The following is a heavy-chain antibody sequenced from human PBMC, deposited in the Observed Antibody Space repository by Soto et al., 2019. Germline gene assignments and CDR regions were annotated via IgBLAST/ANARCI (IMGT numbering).Heavy chain of an antibody. V-gene: IGHV1-69*13. Sequence: SVKVSCKASGGTFSSYAISWVRQAPGQGLEWMGGIIPIFGTANYAQKLQGRVTITADESTSTAYMELRSLRSDDTAVYYCARVDSSSSLAYWGQGTLVTVSS. CDR1: GGTFSSYA. D-gene: IGHD6-6*01. CDR2: IIPIFGTA. J-gene: IGHJ4*02. CDR3: ARVDSSSSLAY.